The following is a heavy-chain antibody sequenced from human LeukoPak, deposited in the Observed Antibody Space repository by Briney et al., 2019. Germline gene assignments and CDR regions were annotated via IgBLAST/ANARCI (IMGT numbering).Heavy chain of an antibody. Sequence: GGSLRLSCAASGFTFSSYSMNWVRQAPGKGLEWVSYISSSSSTIYYADSVKGRFTISRDNAKNSLYLQMNSLRAEDTAVYYCARESHILTGSFDYWGQGTLVTVSS. J-gene: IGHJ4*02. CDR3: ARESHILTGSFDY. D-gene: IGHD3-9*01. CDR2: ISSSSSTI. V-gene: IGHV3-48*04. CDR1: GFTFSSYS.